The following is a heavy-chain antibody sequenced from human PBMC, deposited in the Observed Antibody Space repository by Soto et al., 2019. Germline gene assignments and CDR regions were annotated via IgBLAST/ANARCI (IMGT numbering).Heavy chain of an antibody. D-gene: IGHD5-18*01. J-gene: IGHJ5*02. CDR2: ISNTGGRT. CDR3: AKSGYTPNNWFDP. Sequence: GGSLRLSCAASGFTFSNYAMSWVRQAPGKGLEWVSYISNTGGRTNYADSVKGRFSISRDNSKNTLYLQMNSLRAEDTAIYYCAKSGYTPNNWFDPWGQGTLVTVPQ. CDR1: GFTFSNYA. V-gene: IGHV3-23*01.